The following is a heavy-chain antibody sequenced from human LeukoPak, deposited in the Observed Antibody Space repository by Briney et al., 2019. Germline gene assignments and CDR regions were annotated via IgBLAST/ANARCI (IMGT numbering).Heavy chain of an antibody. CDR1: GFTFSSYA. J-gene: IGHJ3*02. CDR3: ARDGGVFWSGYYRSKADFFDI. V-gene: IGHV3-23*01. D-gene: IGHD3-3*01. CDR2: ISGSGGST. Sequence: GGSLRLSCAASGFTFSSYAMSWVRQAPGKGLEWVSAISGSGGSTYYADSVKGRFTISRDNSKNTLYLQMNGLRAEDTAVYYCARDGGVFWSGYYRSKADFFDIWGQGTMVTVSS.